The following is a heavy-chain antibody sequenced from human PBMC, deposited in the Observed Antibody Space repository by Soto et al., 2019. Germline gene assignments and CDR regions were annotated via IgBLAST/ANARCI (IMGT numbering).Heavy chain of an antibody. CDR3: AKDIIAYCGGDCPVQH. CDR1: GFTFSNYG. J-gene: IGHJ1*01. V-gene: IGHV3-30*18. D-gene: IGHD2-21*02. CDR2: ISYDGSNK. Sequence: GGSLRLSCAVPGFTFSNYGMHWVRQAPGKGLEWVAIISYDGSNKYYADSVKGRFTISRDNSKNTLYLQMNSLRAEDTAVYFCAKDIIAYCGGDCPVQHWGQGTLVTVSS.